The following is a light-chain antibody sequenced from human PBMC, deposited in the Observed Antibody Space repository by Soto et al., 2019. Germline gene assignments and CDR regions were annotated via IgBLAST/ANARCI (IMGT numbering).Light chain of an antibody. CDR1: QSVSSN. J-gene: IGKJ1*01. CDR2: GAS. CDR3: QQCNNWPPT. V-gene: IGKV3-15*01. Sequence: ETVMTQSPATLSVPPGERATLSCRASQSVSSNLAWYQQKPGQAPRLLIYGASTRATGIPARFSGSGSGTEFTLTISSLQSEDFAVYYCQQCNNWPPTFGQGTKVEIK.